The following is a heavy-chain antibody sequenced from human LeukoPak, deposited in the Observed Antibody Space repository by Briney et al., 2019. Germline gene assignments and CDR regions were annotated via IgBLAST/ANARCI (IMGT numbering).Heavy chain of an antibody. CDR2: IIPVFGTA. CDR1: GGTFSSYA. Sequence: SVKVSCKAPGGTFSSYAISGVRQARGQGLEWMGGIIPVFGTANYAQKFQGRVTITAAESTSSAYMELSSLRSEDTAVYYCASDRYGGNSRDAFDIWGQGTMVTVSS. V-gene: IGHV1-69*13. CDR3: ASDRYGGNSRDAFDI. D-gene: IGHD4-23*01. J-gene: IGHJ3*02.